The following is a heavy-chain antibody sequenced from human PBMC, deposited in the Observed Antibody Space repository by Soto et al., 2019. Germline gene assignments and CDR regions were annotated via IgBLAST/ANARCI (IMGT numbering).Heavy chain of an antibody. Sequence: VQLVQSGAEVKKPGSSVKVSCEASGGTFSSDSMNWVRQAPGQGLEWMGGIIPIFGPANYAQKFQGRVTITADESTSMGYMELSSLRSEDTAVYFCARGLVDSSVPTDAFDSWGQGTRVTVSS. CDR1: GGTFSSDS. V-gene: IGHV1-69*01. J-gene: IGHJ3*02. D-gene: IGHD2-2*01. CDR2: IIPIFGPA. CDR3: ARGLVDSSVPTDAFDS.